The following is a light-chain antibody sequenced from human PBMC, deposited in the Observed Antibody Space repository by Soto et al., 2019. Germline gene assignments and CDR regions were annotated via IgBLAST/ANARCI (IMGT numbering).Light chain of an antibody. CDR1: QTISSW. CDR3: QQVSGYPLS. J-gene: IGKJ4*01. V-gene: IGKV1-5*01. CDR2: AAS. Sequence: DIQITQSPSTLSVSVGDIGTITCLASQTISSWLAWYQQKPGKAPKLLIYAASTLQSGVPSRFSGSASGTEFTLTISSLQPEDFATYYCQQVSGYPLSFGGGTNVDIK.